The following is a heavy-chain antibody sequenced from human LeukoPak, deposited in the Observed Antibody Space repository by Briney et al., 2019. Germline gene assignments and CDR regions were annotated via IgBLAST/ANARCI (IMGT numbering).Heavy chain of an antibody. CDR2: TSYDGGNK. V-gene: IGHV3-30*04. D-gene: IGHD3-9*01. CDR1: GFTFSSYA. J-gene: IGHJ6*02. Sequence: GGSLRLSCAASGFTFSSYAIHWVRQAPGKGLEWVAVTSYDGGNKYYGDSVKGRFTISRDNSKSTLCLEVSSLRAEDTAVYYCARGGYFDILTGYYQTQYYYPMDVWGRGTTVTVSS. CDR3: ARGGYFDILTGYYQTQYYYPMDV.